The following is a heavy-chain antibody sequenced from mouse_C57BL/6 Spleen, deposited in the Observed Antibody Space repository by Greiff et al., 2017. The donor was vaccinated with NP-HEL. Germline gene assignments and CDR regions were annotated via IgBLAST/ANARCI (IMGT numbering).Heavy chain of an antibody. D-gene: IGHD2-4*01. V-gene: IGHV3-6*01. J-gene: IGHJ4*01. Sequence: EVQLQESGPGLVKPSQSLSLTCSVTGYSITSGYYWNWIRQFPGNKLEWMGYISYDGSNNYNPSLKNRISITRDTSKNQFFLKLNSVTTEDTATYYGARGIYYDYDGGAMDYWGQGTSVTVSS. CDR2: ISYDGSN. CDR1: GYSITSGYY. CDR3: ARGIYYDYDGGAMDY.